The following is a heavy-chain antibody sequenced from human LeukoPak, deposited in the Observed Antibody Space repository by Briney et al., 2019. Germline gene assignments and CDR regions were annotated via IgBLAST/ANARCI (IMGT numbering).Heavy chain of an antibody. CDR1: GYTFTSYD. D-gene: IGHD5-24*01. Sequence: ASVKVSCKASGYTFTSYDINWVRQATGQGLEWMGWMNPNSGNTGYAQKFQGRVTITADESTSTAYMELSSLRSEDTAVYYCARSRDGYNYPYDFDYWSQGTLVTVSS. J-gene: IGHJ4*02. CDR3: ARSRDGYNYPYDFDY. V-gene: IGHV1-8*01. CDR2: MNPNSGNT.